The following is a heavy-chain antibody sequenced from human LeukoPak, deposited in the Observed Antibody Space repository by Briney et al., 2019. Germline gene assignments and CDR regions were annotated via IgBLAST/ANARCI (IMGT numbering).Heavy chain of an antibody. CDR3: ASWGEGALDN. J-gene: IGHJ4*02. CDR2: ITISTGII. Sequence: GGSLRLSCAASGFTFSDYNMNWVRQAPGKGLEGVAYITISTGIIYYADSVKGRFTISRDNAKKSLYLQMNSLRVEDTGVYYCASWGEGALDNWGQGTLVTVSS. V-gene: IGHV3-48*01. D-gene: IGHD1-26*01. CDR1: GFTFSDYN.